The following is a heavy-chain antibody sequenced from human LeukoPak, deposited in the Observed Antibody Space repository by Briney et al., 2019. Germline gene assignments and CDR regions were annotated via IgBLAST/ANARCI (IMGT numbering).Heavy chain of an antibody. V-gene: IGHV3-48*03. J-gene: IGHJ5*02. CDR3: ARDKSDWSLDP. CDR1: GFTFSNHE. D-gene: IGHD3-9*01. CDR2: ISDSGGTT. Sequence: PGGSLRLSCAASGFTFSNHEMNWVRQAPGRGLEWISYISDSGGTTKYADSVRGRFTISRDNAKNSLYLQMTSLRAEDTASYYCARDKSDWSLDPWGQGTPVTVSS.